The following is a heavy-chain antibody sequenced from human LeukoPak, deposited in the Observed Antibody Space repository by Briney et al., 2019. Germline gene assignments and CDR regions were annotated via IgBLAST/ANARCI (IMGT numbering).Heavy chain of an antibody. CDR1: GASIRPYY. CDR2: MYYSGTR. CDR3: ARHGPANSFDY. J-gene: IGHJ4*02. V-gene: IGHV4-59*08. Sequence: SETLSLTCSVSGASIRPYYWSWLRQPPGKGLEWIGFMYYSGTRNYNPSLSSRITISVDTSKNQFSLHLTSVTAADTAVYCCARHGPANSFDYWGRGNLVTVSS. D-gene: IGHD1/OR15-1a*01.